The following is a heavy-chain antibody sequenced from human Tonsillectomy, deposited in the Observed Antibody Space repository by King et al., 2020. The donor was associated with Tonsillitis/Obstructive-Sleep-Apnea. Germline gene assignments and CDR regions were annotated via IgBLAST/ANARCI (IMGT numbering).Heavy chain of an antibody. CDR3: ARKGVAVVGSRGALDI. J-gene: IGHJ3*02. V-gene: IGHV7-4-1*02. CDR2: INTDTGNP. D-gene: IGHD2-2*01. CDR1: GYSFNNYA. Sequence: VQLVQSGSELRKPGASVKFSCKASGYSFNNYAMNWVRQAPGQGPEWMGWINTDTGNPTYAQGFTGRFVFSLDTSISTAYLQISSLKAEDTAVYYCARKGVAVVGSRGALDIWGQGTMVTVSS.